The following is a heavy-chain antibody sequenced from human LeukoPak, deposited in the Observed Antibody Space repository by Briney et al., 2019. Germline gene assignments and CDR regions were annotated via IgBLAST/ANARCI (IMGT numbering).Heavy chain of an antibody. J-gene: IGHJ5*02. CDR3: ARGPSEVRFLEWSPEAWFDP. Sequence: ASVKVSCKASGYTFTGYYMHWVRQAPGQGLEWMGIINPSGGSTSYAQKFQGRVTMTRDMSTSTVYMELSSLRSEDTAVYYCARGPSEVRFLEWSPEAWFDPWGQGTLVTVSS. CDR2: INPSGGST. CDR1: GYTFTGYY. V-gene: IGHV1-46*01. D-gene: IGHD3-3*01.